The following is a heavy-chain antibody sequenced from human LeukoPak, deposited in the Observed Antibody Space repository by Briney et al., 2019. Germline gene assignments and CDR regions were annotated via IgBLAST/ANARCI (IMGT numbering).Heavy chain of an antibody. CDR3: AKAAAGYYYDSSGYSLDY. V-gene: IGHV3-9*03. Sequence: GGSLRLSCAASGFTFDDYAMHWVRHAPGKGLEWVSGISWNSGSIGYADSVKGRFTISRDNAKNSLYLQMNSLRAEDMALYYCAKAAAGYYYDSSGYSLDYWGQGTLVTVSS. CDR1: GFTFDDYA. J-gene: IGHJ4*02. D-gene: IGHD3-22*01. CDR2: ISWNSGSI.